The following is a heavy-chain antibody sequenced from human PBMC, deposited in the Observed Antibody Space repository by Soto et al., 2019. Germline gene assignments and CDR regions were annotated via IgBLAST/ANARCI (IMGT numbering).Heavy chain of an antibody. CDR1: GYTFTIYA. CDR2: INAGNGNT. CDR3: ARDIAAAGTGFDY. Sequence: ASVKVSCKASGYTFTIYAMHWVRQAPGQRLEWMGWINAGNGNTKYSQKFQGRVTITRDTSASTAYMELSSLRSEDTAVYYCARDIAAAGTGFDYWGQGTLVTVSS. J-gene: IGHJ4*02. D-gene: IGHD6-13*01. V-gene: IGHV1-3*01.